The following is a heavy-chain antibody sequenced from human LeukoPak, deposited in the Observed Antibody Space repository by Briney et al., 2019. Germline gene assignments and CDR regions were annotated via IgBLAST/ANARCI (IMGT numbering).Heavy chain of an antibody. J-gene: IGHJ3*02. D-gene: IGHD6-6*01. Sequence: GGSLRLSCAASGFTFSSYIMNWVRQAPGKGLEWVSSISSSSSYIYYADSVKGRFTISRDNAKNSLYLQMNNLRAEDTAVYYCARDGAARPAFDIWGQGTMVTVSS. V-gene: IGHV3-21*01. CDR3: ARDGAARPAFDI. CDR1: GFTFSSYI. CDR2: ISSSSSYI.